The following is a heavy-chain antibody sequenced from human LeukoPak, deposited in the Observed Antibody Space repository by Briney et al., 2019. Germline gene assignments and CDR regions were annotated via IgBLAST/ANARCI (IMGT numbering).Heavy chain of an antibody. J-gene: IGHJ4*02. Sequence: GASVKVSCKSSGYTFTSYYMHWVRQAPGQGLEWMGIINPSGGSTTYTQKFQGRVTMTRDTSTRTVYMELSRLTSEDTAVYYCARDSLPHYYTSGSQNPADYWGQGTLVTVSS. CDR3: ARDSLPHYYTSGSQNPADY. CDR2: INPSGGST. V-gene: IGHV1-46*01. CDR1: GYTFTSYY. D-gene: IGHD3-10*01.